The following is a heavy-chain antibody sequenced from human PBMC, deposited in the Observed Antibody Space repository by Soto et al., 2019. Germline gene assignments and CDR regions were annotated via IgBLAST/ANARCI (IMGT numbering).Heavy chain of an antibody. Sequence: QEQLVQSGGGVVQPGRSLRLSCAASGFKFNSYGMHWVRQAPGKGLEWVAVISYDGSDTSYGDSVKGRFTISRDNSKNTVHLQISSLRLDDTAVYYCARDRFGGTEGTSWLDPWGQGSLVSVSS. CDR3: ARDRFGGTEGTSWLDP. CDR2: ISYDGSDT. CDR1: GFKFNSYG. D-gene: IGHD3-10*01. V-gene: IGHV3-33*01. J-gene: IGHJ5*02.